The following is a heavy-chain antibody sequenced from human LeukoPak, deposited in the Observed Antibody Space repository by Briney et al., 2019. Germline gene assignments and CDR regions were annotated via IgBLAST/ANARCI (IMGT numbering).Heavy chain of an antibody. CDR3: ARDWAYCSSTNCYLFLSYRSRTGDAFDI. Sequence: ASVKVSCKASGYTFTSYGISWVRQAPGQGLEWMGWISAYNGNTNYAQKLQGRVTMTTDTSTSTAYMELRSLRSDDTAVYYCARDWAYCSSTNCYLFLSYRSRTGDAFDIWGQGTMVTVSS. V-gene: IGHV1-18*01. J-gene: IGHJ3*02. CDR2: ISAYNGNT. D-gene: IGHD2-2*01. CDR1: GYTFTSYG.